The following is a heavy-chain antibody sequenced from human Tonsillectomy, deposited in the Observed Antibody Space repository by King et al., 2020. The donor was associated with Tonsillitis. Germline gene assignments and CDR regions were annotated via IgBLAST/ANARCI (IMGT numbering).Heavy chain of an antibody. D-gene: IGHD3-22*01. CDR2: MSYDGSNK. V-gene: IGHV3-30*14. J-gene: IGHJ6*02. Sequence: VQLVESGGGVVQPGRSLRLSCAASGFTFRTYAMYWVRQAPGKGLEWVAVMSYDGSNKYYADSVKGRFTISRDNSKNTLYLQMNSLRVEDAAVYYCARDTVVVIDGKRYYYFGMDVWGQGTTVTVSS. CDR1: GFTFRTYA. CDR3: ARDTVVVIDGKRYYYFGMDV.